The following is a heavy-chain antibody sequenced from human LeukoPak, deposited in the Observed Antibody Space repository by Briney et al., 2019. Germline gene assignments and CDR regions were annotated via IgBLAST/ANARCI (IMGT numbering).Heavy chain of an antibody. CDR2: ICYSGST. J-gene: IGHJ3*02. CDR3: AGAYCGGDCYSGRAFDI. D-gene: IGHD2-21*02. V-gene: IGHV4-39*07. Sequence: SETLSLNCKVSGGSISSSSYYWRWIRQPPGKGLEWIGSICYSGSTNYYPSLKSRVTISIEKSKNQFSLKLSSVTAADTAVYYCAGAYCGGDCYSGRAFDIWGQGTMVTVSS. CDR1: GGSISSSSYY.